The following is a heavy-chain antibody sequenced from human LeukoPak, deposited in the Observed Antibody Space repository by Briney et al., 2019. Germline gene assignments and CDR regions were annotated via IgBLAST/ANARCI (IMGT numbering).Heavy chain of an antibody. D-gene: IGHD3-10*01. Sequence: GGSLRLSCAASGFTFSSYSMNWVRQAPGKGLEWVSSISSSSSYIYYADSVKGRFTISRDNAKNSLYLQMNSLRAEDTAVYYCARGEFGELLYYYGMDVWGQGTTVTVSS. V-gene: IGHV3-21*01. J-gene: IGHJ6*02. CDR1: GFTFSSYS. CDR2: ISSSSSYI. CDR3: ARGEFGELLYYYGMDV.